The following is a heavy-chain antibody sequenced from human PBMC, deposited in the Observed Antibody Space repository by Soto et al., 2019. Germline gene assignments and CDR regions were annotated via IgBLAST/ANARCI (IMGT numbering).Heavy chain of an antibody. V-gene: IGHV1-8*01. J-gene: IGHJ6*03. CDR3: ARPYYDFWSGYYTYYYYYYMDV. D-gene: IGHD3-3*01. Sequence: ASVKVSCKASVYTFTSYDINWVRQATGQGLEWMGWMNPNSGNTGYAQKFQGRVTMTRNTSISTAYMELSSLRSEDTAVYYCARPYYDFWSGYYTYYYYYYMDVWGKGTTVTVSS. CDR2: MNPNSGNT. CDR1: VYTFTSYD.